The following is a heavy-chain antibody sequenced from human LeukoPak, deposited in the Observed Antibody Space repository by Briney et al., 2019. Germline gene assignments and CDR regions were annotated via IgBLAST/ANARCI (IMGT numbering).Heavy chain of an antibody. Sequence: GGSLRLSCAASGFIFSSNWMSWVRQAPGKGLEWVSSISSSSSYIYYADSVKGRFTISRDNAKNSLYLQMNSLRAEDTAVYYCARGRGHIVVVTSDYWGQGTLVTVSS. D-gene: IGHD2-21*02. CDR2: ISSSSSYI. CDR3: ARGRGHIVVVTSDY. V-gene: IGHV3-21*01. J-gene: IGHJ4*02. CDR1: GFIFSSNW.